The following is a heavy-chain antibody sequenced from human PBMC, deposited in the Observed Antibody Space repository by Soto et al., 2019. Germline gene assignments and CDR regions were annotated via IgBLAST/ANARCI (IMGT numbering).Heavy chain of an antibody. D-gene: IGHD3-10*01. CDR1: GGSISSSDFH. V-gene: IGHV4-30-4*01. Sequence: SETLSLTCTVSGGSISSSDFHWSWIRQPPGEGLEWIGYIYYSGVTYYNPSLKSRLTISVDTSKNQFSMKLKSVTAADTAVYYCARVDNSGENGFDSWGQGTLVTSPQ. CDR3: ARVDNSGENGFDS. J-gene: IGHJ5*01. CDR2: IYYSGVT.